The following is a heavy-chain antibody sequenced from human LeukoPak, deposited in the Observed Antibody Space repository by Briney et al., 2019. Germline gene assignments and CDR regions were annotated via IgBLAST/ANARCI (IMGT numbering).Heavy chain of an antibody. V-gene: IGHV4-4*07. CDR1: GGSIRSYY. J-gene: IGHJ5*02. CDR2: GYTSGST. Sequence: SETLSLTCSVSGGSIRSYYWSWLRQPAGKGLEWIGRGYTSGSTDYNPSLKSRVTMSVDTSKNQFSLKLTSVTAADTAVYYCARDRYCSSTSCSPGWFDPWGRGTLVTVSS. D-gene: IGHD2-2*01. CDR3: ARDRYCSSTSCSPGWFDP.